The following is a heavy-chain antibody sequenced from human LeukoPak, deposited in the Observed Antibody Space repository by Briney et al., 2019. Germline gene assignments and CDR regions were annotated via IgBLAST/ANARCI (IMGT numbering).Heavy chain of an antibody. Sequence: ASVKVSRKASGYTFTGYYMHWVRQAPGQGLEWMGWINPNSGGTNYAQKFQGRVTMTRDTSISTAYMELSRLRPDDTAVYYCARELQDRAFDIWGQGAMVTVSS. V-gene: IGHV1-2*02. D-gene: IGHD4-11*01. CDR3: ARELQDRAFDI. J-gene: IGHJ3*02. CDR1: GYTFTGYY. CDR2: INPNSGGT.